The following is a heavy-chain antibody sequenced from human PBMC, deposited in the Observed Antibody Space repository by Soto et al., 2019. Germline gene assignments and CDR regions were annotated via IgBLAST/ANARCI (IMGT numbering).Heavy chain of an antibody. V-gene: IGHV4-59*01. CDR3: ARVRDGSVGLDY. CDR1: GGSISSYY. CDR2: IYYSGST. J-gene: IGHJ4*02. D-gene: IGHD2-15*01. Sequence: SETLSLTCTVSGGSISSYYWSWIRQPPGKGLEWIGYIYYSGSTNYNPSLKSRVTISVDTSKNQFSLKLSSVTAADTAVYYCARVRDGSVGLDYWGQGTLVTVSS.